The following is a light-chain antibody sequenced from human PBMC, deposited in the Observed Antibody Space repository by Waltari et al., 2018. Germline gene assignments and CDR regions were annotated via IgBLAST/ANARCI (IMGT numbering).Light chain of an antibody. V-gene: IGKV1-16*01. J-gene: IGKJ2*03. Sequence: DIQMTQSPSSLYASVGDRVTISCRASQDVGTFLAWFQQKPVKVPKSLIYTASNLQSGVPSRFSGSGSGTDFTLTINGLQPEDFATYYCQQYNSYPYSFGQGTRLEIK. CDR3: QQYNSYPYS. CDR1: QDVGTF. CDR2: TAS.